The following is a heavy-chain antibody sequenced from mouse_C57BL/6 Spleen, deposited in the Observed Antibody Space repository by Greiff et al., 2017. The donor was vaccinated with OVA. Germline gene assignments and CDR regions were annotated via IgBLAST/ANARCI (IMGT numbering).Heavy chain of an antibody. V-gene: IGHV1-64*01. J-gene: IGHJ2*01. CDR3: ARGGLYGDFDY. CDR2: IHPNSGST. D-gene: IGHD1-1*02. CDR1: GYTFTSYW. Sequence: QVQLKQPGAELLKPGASVKLSCKASGYTFTSYWMHWVKQRPGQGLEWIGMIHPNSGSTNYNEKFKSKATLTVDKSSSTAYMQLSSLTSEDSAVYYCARGGLYGDFDYWGQGTTLTVSS.